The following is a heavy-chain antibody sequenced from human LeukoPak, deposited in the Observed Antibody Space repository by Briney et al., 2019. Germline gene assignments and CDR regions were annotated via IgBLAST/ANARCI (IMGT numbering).Heavy chain of an antibody. Sequence: SETLSLTCTVSGGSISSYYSSWIRQPPGQGLEWIGYIYYSGSTNYNPSLKSRVTISVDTSKNQFSLKLSSVTAAVTAVYYCARQPTYGSGIYLDAFVIWGQGTMVTVS. CDR2: IYYSGST. D-gene: IGHD3-10*01. J-gene: IGHJ3*02. CDR3: ARQPTYGSGIYLDAFVI. CDR1: GGSISSYY. V-gene: IGHV4-59*01.